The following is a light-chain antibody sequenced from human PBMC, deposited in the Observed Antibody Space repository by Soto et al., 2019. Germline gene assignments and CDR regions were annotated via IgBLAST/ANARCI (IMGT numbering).Light chain of an antibody. CDR1: SSDVGSYNL. Sequence: QSVLTQPASVSGSPGQSITISCTGTSSDVGSYNLVSWYQHHPGKAPKLMIYEVSNRPSGVSNRFSGSKSGNTASLTISGLQAEDEADYYCSSYTITRTYVFGTGTKVTVL. CDR3: SSYTITRTYV. V-gene: IGLV2-14*02. J-gene: IGLJ1*01. CDR2: EVS.